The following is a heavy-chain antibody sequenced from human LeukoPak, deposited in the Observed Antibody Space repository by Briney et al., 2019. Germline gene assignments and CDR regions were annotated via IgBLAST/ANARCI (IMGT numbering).Heavy chain of an antibody. CDR2: LNPSGGSP. CDR1: GYTVTTYY. Sequence: ASVKVSCKASGYTVTTYYMHWVRQAPGQGLEWMGILNPSGGSPSYAQKFQGRATLTRATSTSTVYMELSSLRSEDTAVYYCASVYKNGMDVWGQGTTVIVSS. J-gene: IGHJ6*02. D-gene: IGHD5-24*01. CDR3: ASVYKNGMDV. V-gene: IGHV1-46*01.